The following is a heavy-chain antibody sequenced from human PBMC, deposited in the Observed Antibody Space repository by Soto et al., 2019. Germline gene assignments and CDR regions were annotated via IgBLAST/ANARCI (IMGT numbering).Heavy chain of an antibody. D-gene: IGHD3-22*01. Sequence: GGSRRLSCAASGCTFSSYAMHWVRQAPGKGLEWVAVISYDGSNKYYADSVKGRFTISRDNSKNTLYLQMNSLRAEDTAVYYCARDSSGYQRAYFDYWGQGTLVTVSS. CDR3: ARDSSGYQRAYFDY. CDR1: GCTFSSYA. CDR2: ISYDGSNK. J-gene: IGHJ4*02. V-gene: IGHV3-30-3*01.